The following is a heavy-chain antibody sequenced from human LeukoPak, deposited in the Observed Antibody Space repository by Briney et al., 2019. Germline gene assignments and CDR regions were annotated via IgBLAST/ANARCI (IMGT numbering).Heavy chain of an antibody. CDR2: TYYRSNWYN. V-gene: IGHV6-1*01. CDR3: TRDQDNWFDP. J-gene: IGHJ5*02. CDR1: GDRVSSNSAS. Sequence: SQTLSLTSAISGDRVSSNSASWNWIRQSPSRGLEWLGRTYYRSNWYNDYAVSVKRRITINPDTSKNQFSLQLNSVTPEDTAVYYCTRDQDNWFDPWGQGILVTVSS.